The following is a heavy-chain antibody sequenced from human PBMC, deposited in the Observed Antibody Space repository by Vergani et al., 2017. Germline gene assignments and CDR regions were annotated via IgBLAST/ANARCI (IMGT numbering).Heavy chain of an antibody. J-gene: IGHJ4*02. V-gene: IGHV1-18*04. D-gene: IGHD6-19*01. Sequence: QVQLVQSGAEVKKSGASVKVSCKTSGYTFTSYDITWVRQAPGQGLEWMGWISTYNGNTNYAQRLQGRVTMTTDTSTSTADMDLRSLRSDDTAVYYCARGHSSGWYAGDYWGQGTLVTVSS. CDR2: ISTYNGNT. CDR1: GYTFTSYD. CDR3: ARGHSSGWYAGDY.